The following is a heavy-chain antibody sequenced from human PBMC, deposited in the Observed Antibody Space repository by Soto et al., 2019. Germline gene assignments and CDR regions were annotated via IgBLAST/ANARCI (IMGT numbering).Heavy chain of an antibody. CDR3: AKLEDGKRDYHSVTDF. Sequence: GKGLEWIGEIYYSGSTYYNPSLKSRVTISVDTSKNQFSLKLSSVTAADTAVYYCAKLEDGKRDYHSVTDFRRNRTTV. CDR2: IYYSGST. V-gene: IGHV4-39*01. J-gene: IGHJ6*03.